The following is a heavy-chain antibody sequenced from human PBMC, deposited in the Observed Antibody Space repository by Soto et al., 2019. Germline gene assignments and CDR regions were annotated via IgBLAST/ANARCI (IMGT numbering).Heavy chain of an antibody. V-gene: IGHV5-51*01. CDR3: VRHLAYGGTRPRYYFDY. CDR2: IYPGDSDT. CDR1: GYSFTSYW. J-gene: IGHJ4*02. Sequence: PGESLKISCKGSGYSFTSYWIRSVRQMPRQGMEWMGSIYPGDSDTRYSPSFKGEVTISADKSISTAYLQWSSLKAWDTAMYYCVRHLAYGGTRPRYYFDYWGQGNLVTVSS. D-gene: IGHD2-21*01.